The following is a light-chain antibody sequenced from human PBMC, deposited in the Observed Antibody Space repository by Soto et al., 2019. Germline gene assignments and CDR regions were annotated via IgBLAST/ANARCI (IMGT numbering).Light chain of an antibody. V-gene: IGLV2-14*02. J-gene: IGLJ3*02. Sequence: QSALTQPASVSGSPGQSITISCTGTNNDIENHNFVSWYQQHPGAAPKVVISDVNRRPSGVSDRFSGSKSGNTASLTISGLQAEDEAYYYCSSYTGGATWVFGGGTKLTVL. CDR2: DVN. CDR3: SSYTGGATWV. CDR1: NNDIENHNF.